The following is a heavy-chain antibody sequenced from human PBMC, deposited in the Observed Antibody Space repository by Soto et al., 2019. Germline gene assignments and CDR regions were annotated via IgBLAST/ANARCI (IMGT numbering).Heavy chain of an antibody. Sequence: GGSLRLSCEGAGFTFSAYAMNWVRPAPGKGLEWVSYISSRSDTLYYADSVTGRFTISRDNAKNSVYLQVNNLRDEDTATYYCVRDGLDYYDTERLYFHKWGQGTLVTVSS. CDR2: ISSRSDTL. V-gene: IGHV3-48*02. CDR1: GFTFSAYA. D-gene: IGHD3-22*01. CDR3: VRDGLDYYDTERLYFHK. J-gene: IGHJ4*02.